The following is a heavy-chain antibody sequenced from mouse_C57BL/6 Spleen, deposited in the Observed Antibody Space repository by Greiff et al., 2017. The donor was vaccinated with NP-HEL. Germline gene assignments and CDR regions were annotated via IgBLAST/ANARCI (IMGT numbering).Heavy chain of an antibody. V-gene: IGHV1-72*01. CDR2: IDPNSGGT. Sequence: QVQLQQSGAELVKPGASVKLSCKASGYTFTSYWMHWVKQRPGRGLEWIGRIDPNSGGTKYNEKFKSKATLTVDKPSSTAYMQLSSLTSEDSAVYYCARPNSLYYGSLYYAMDYWGQGTSVTVSS. CDR1: GYTFTSYW. J-gene: IGHJ4*01. D-gene: IGHD1-1*01. CDR3: ARPNSLYYGSLYYAMDY.